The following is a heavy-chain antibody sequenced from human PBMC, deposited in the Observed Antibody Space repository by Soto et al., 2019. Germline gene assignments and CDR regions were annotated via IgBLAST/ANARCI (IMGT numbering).Heavy chain of an antibody. CDR1: GFTFSDFG. J-gene: IGHJ4*02. D-gene: IGHD3-10*01. CDR2: ISFDGSSK. Sequence: QVQLVQSGGGVVQPGRSLRLSCATSGFTFSDFGMQWVRQAPGKGLEWVAVISFDGSSKYYAASVKGRFTISRDNSRNTVYLQMNSLRPEDTAVYYCAKDWGRHFASGSSYFDYWGQGILVTVSS. V-gene: IGHV3-30*18. CDR3: AKDWGRHFASGSSYFDY.